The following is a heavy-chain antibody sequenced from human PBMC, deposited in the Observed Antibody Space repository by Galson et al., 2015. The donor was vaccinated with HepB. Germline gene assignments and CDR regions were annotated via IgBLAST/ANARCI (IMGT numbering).Heavy chain of an antibody. D-gene: IGHD6-19*01. CDR3: ARESGWSFDY. V-gene: IGHV3-7*01. CDR2: IKSDGSDK. CDR1: GFMFSGYW. Sequence: LRLSCAASGFMFSGYWMTWVRQAPGKGLEWVAHIKSDGSDKYYVDSVKGRYTISRDNAENSLHLQMDSLRAEDTAVYYCARESGWSFDYWGQGTLVTVSS. J-gene: IGHJ4*02.